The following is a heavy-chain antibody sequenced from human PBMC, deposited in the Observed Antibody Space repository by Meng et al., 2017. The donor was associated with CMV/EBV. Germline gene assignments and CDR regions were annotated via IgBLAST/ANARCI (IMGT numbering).Heavy chain of an antibody. CDR1: GGTFSSYA. V-gene: IGHV1-69*10. D-gene: IGHD6-6*01. Sequence: SVKVSCKASGGTFSSYAISWVRQAPGQGLEWMGGIIPILGIANYAQKFQGRVTITADKSTSTAYMELSSLRSEDTAVYYCARDESSSSGYYYYYGMDVWGQGTTVIVSS. J-gene: IGHJ6*02. CDR2: IIPILGIA. CDR3: ARDESSSSGYYYYYGMDV.